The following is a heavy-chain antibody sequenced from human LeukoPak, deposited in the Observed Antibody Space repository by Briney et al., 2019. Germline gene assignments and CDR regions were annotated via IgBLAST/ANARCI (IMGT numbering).Heavy chain of an antibody. CDR1: GLTFENYG. J-gene: IGHJ4*02. CDR3: ASLDLTAAVVDY. CDR2: INWNGGTT. Sequence: GGSLRLSCAASGLTFENYGISWVRQAPGKGLEWVAGINWNGGTTLYADSVKGRFTISRDNSKNTLYLQMNSLRAEDTAVYYCASLDLTAAVVDYWGQGTLVTVSS. V-gene: IGHV3-20*04. D-gene: IGHD6-13*01.